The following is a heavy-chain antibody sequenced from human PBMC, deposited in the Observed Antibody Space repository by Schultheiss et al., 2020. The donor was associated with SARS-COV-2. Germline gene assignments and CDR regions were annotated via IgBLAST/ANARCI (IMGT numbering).Heavy chain of an antibody. CDR2: IWYDGSKK. CDR1: GFTFSSYG. CDR3: AIDTLGDCGGGRCSY. J-gene: IGHJ4*01. V-gene: IGHV3-33*03. D-gene: IGHD2-15*01. Sequence: GESLKISCAASGFTFSSYGMHWVRQAPGKGLEWVAVIWYDGSKKYYADSVKGRFTISRDNAKNSVHLQMDSLRDEDTAVYYCAIDTLGDCGGGRCSYWGPGTLVTVSS.